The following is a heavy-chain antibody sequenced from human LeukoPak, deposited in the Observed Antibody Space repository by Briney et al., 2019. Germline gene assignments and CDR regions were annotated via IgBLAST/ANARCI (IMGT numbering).Heavy chain of an antibody. V-gene: IGHV3-7*03. Sequence: GGSLRLSCAASGFTFSNYWMSWVRQAPGKGLEWVANINQDGSEKYYVNSVKGRFTISRDNAKNSLYLQMNSLRAEDTAVYFCARGNPETWFDPWGQGTLVTVSS. CDR1: GFTFSNYW. CDR2: INQDGSEK. J-gene: IGHJ5*02. D-gene: IGHD1-14*01. CDR3: ARGNPETWFDP.